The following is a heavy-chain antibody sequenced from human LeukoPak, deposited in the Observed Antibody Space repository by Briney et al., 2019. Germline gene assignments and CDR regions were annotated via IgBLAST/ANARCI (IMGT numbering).Heavy chain of an antibody. CDR1: GYTFTGYY. CDR2: IKPNSGGT. J-gene: IGHJ4*02. V-gene: IGHV1-2*02. D-gene: IGHD1-26*01. CDR3: TRALGSDY. Sequence: ASVKVSCKASGYTFTGYYMHWVRQAPGQGLEWMGWIKPNSGGTNYAQKFQGRVTITRDTSISTAYMEMSSLRSDDTAMYYCTRALGSDYWGQGTLVTVSS.